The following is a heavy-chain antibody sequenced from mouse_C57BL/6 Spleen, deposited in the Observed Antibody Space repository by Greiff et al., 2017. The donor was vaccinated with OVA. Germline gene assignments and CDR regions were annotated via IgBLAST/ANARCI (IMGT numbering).Heavy chain of an antibody. CDR2: IRNKANGYTT. J-gene: IGHJ1*03. V-gene: IGHV7-3*01. CDR1: GFTFTDYY. Sequence: EVHLVESGGGLVQPGGSLSLSCAASGFTFTDYYMSWVRQPPGKALEWLGFIRNKANGYTTEYSASVKGRFTISRDNSQSILYLQMHALSAEDSATYYSARYYYGSSYSWYFDVWGTGTTVTVSS. CDR3: ARYYYGSSYSWYFDV. D-gene: IGHD1-1*01.